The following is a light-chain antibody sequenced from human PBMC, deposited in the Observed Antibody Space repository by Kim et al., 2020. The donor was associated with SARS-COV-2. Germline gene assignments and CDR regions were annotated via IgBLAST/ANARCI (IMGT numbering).Light chain of an antibody. CDR2: QAS. Sequence: DIQMTQAASTVTASVGDRVSITCRASQSISIWLAWFQQKPGTAPKLLIQQASNLQSGVPSRFRGSGSGTEFTLTISSLQPGDSATYYCQHYYAYPLTFGGGTKVDIK. CDR3: QHYYAYPLT. J-gene: IGKJ4*01. CDR1: QSISIW. V-gene: IGKV1-5*03.